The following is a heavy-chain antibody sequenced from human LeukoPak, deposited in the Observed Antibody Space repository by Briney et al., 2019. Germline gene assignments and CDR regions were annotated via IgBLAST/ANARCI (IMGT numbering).Heavy chain of an antibody. CDR2: IYPGDSDT. J-gene: IGHJ6*03. CDR3: AGLDPGYCSSTICYKGGGYYCYMDV. D-gene: IGHD2-2*02. V-gene: IGHV5-51*01. CDR1: GYSFTSYW. Sequence: HGASLKISCKGSGYSFTSYWIGWVRQMPGKGLEWMGIIYPGDSDTRYSPSFQGQVTISADKSISTAYLQWSSLKASDTAMYYCAGLDPGYCSSTICYKGGGYYCYMDVWGKGTTVTVSS.